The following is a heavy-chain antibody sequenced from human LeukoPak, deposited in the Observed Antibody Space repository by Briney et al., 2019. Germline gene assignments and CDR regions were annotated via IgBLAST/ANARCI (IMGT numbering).Heavy chain of an antibody. CDR1: GFTFSSYS. CDR3: ATDRGWRTSGYYLYYFEY. CDR2: ISSSSSYI. J-gene: IGHJ4*02. Sequence: GGSLRLSCAASGFTFSSYSMNWVRQAPGKGLEWVSSISSSSSYIYYADSVKGRFTISRDNTKNLLYLQMSSLRAEDTAAYYCATDRGWRTSGYYLYYFEYWGQGTLVTFSS. V-gene: IGHV3-21*06. D-gene: IGHD3-3*01.